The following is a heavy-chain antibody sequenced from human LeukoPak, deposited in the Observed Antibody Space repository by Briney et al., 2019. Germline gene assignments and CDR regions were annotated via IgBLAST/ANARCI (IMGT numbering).Heavy chain of an antibody. D-gene: IGHD2-8*02. CDR3: AKPRTTGLGWAQFDY. V-gene: IGHV3-23*01. CDR2: FDGNGPNT. Sequence: GGSLRLSCAASGFTFSSFALTWVRQAPGKGLEWVSGFDGNGPNTYYADSVKGRWTISRDNSRNTLYLEMNSLRPEDTAIYYCAKPRTTGLGWAQFDYWGQGSLVTVSS. J-gene: IGHJ4*02. CDR1: GFTFSSFA.